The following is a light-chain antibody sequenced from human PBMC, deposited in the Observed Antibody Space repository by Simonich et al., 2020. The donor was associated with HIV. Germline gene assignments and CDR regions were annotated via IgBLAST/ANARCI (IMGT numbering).Light chain of an antibody. CDR2: KAS. Sequence: AIQLTQSPSSLSASVGDRVTITCRASQGISSALAWYQQKPGKAPKLLIYKASSLESGVPSRFSGSGSGTEFTLTISSLQPDDFATYYCQQYYSYPWTFGQGTKVEIK. J-gene: IGKJ1*01. CDR3: QQYYSYPWT. V-gene: IGKV1-13*02. CDR1: QGISSA.